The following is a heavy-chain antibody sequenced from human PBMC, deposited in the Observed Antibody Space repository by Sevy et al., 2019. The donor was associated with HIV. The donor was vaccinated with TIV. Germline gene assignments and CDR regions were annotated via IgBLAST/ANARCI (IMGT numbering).Heavy chain of an antibody. V-gene: IGHV2-5*02. Sequence: SGPTLVNPTQTLTLTCSFSGFSLSSTGVGVGWIRQPPGKALEWLALIYWDDDNRYSPSLRSRLIITKDTSKNQVVLTMSNVDPVETATYYCAHRRSGSSYFDYWGQGTLVTVSS. CDR2: IYWDDDN. CDR1: GFSLSSTGVG. D-gene: IGHD3-10*01. CDR3: AHRRSGSSYFDY. J-gene: IGHJ4*02.